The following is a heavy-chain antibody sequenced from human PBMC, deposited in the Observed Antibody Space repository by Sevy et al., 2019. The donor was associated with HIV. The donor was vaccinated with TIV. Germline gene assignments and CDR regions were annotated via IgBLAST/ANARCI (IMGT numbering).Heavy chain of an antibody. D-gene: IGHD6-19*01. CDR2: IYSDSKT. Sequence: GGSLRLSCAASGFTVSRNYMSGVRQAPGKGLEWVSVIYSDSKTFYADSVQDRFTISRDNSKNTLYLQMNSLRAEDTAVYYCAGWSSAWTLFDYWGQGTLVTVSS. J-gene: IGHJ4*02. V-gene: IGHV3-66*01. CDR1: GFTVSRNY. CDR3: AGWSSAWTLFDY.